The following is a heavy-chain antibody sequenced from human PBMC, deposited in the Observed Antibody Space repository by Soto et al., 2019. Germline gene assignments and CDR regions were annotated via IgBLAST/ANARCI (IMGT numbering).Heavy chain of an antibody. CDR3: TTDPGLRYDYGDLS. Sequence: GGSLRLSCAASGFTFSNAWMNWVRQAPGKGLEWVGRIKSKTDGGTTDYAAPVKGRFTISRDDSKNTLYLQMNSLKTEDTAAYYCTTDPGLRYDYGDLSLGQGTLVTVSS. CDR1: GFTFSNAW. CDR2: IKSKTDGGTT. D-gene: IGHD4-17*01. V-gene: IGHV3-15*07. J-gene: IGHJ5*02.